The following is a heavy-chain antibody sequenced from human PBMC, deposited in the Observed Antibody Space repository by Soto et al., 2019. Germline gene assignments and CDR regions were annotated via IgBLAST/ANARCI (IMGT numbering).Heavy chain of an antibody. Sequence: SETLSLTCTVSGGSLGSSSYYWGWIRQSPGKGLEWIGNIYYSVNTFYNPSLKSRVTISVDTSKNQFYLHLSSVTAADTAIFYCASIAAPGTTHFDFWGQGTLVTVS. CDR3: ASIAAPGTTHFDF. CDR1: GGSLGSSSYY. V-gene: IGHV4-39*01. CDR2: IYYSVNT. J-gene: IGHJ4*02. D-gene: IGHD6-13*01.